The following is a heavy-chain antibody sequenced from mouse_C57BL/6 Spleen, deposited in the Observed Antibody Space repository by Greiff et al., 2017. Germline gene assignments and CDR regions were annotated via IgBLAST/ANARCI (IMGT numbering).Heavy chain of an antibody. CDR1: GFNIKDYY. CDR3: TTIEGDY. J-gene: IGHJ2*01. Sequence: DVQLVESGAELVRPGASVKLSCTASGFNIKDYYMHWVKQRPEQGLEWIGWIDPENGDTEYASKFQGKATITADTSSNTAYLQLSSLTSEDTAVYYGTTIEGDYWGQGTTLTVSS. V-gene: IGHV14-4*01. CDR2: IDPENGDT.